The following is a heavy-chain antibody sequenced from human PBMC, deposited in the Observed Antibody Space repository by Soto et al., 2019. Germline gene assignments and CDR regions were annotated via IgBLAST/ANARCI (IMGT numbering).Heavy chain of an antibody. CDR2: MNGNRDNT. Sequence: QVQLEQSGAEVKKPGASVKVSCKASGYTFTSYDINWVRQATGQGLEWMGWMNGNRDNTGCAQKFQGRLTMTRATSKRTAYMDLSSLTSEDTAVYYCARRTIAHWYFDLWGRGTLVTVSS. V-gene: IGHV1-8*01. D-gene: IGHD2-2*01. CDR3: ARRTIAHWYFDL. J-gene: IGHJ2*01. CDR1: GYTFTSYD.